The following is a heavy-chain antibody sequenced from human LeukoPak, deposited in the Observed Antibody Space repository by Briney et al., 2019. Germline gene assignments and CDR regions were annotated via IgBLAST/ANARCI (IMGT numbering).Heavy chain of an antibody. V-gene: IGHV3-21*01. CDR3: ASRGCGGDCYSEKTYYLDY. CDR2: ISGGSSFT. D-gene: IGHD2-21*01. CDR1: GFSFSSFS. J-gene: IGHJ4*02. Sequence: GGSLRLSCAASGFSFSSFSMNWVRQAPGKGLEWVSYISGGSSFTYYVDSVKGRFTISRDNAKNSLYLQLNSLRDEDTAVYYCASRGCGGDCYSEKTYYLDYGGQGPLVAVSP.